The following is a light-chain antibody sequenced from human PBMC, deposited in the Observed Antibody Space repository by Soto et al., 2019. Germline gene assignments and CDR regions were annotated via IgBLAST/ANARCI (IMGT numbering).Light chain of an antibody. J-gene: IGLJ1*01. Sequence: QSALTQPASVSGSPGQSITISCTGTSSDVGGYNYVSWHQLHPGKAPKLMVYEVSNRPSGVSNRFSGSKSGNTASLTISGLQAEDEADYYCAAWDASLSACVFGNGTKLTVL. CDR1: SSDVGGYNY. CDR3: AAWDASLSACV. CDR2: EVS. V-gene: IGLV2-14*01.